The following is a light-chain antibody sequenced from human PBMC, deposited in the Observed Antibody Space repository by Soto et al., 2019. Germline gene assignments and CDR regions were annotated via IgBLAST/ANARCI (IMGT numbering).Light chain of an antibody. V-gene: IGLV1-40*01. J-gene: IGLJ1*01. CDR3: QSFDSSLRGV. Sequence: QAVVTQPPSVSGAPGQRVTISCTGSSSNIGAGYDVHWYQQLPGKAPKLLIYGSSYRPSGVPDRFSGSKSGTSASLAITGLQADDEADYYCQSFDSSLRGVFGTGTKLTVL. CDR1: SSNIGAGYD. CDR2: GSS.